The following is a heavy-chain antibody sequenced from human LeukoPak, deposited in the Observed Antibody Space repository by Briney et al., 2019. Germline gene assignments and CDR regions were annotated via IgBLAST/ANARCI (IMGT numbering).Heavy chain of an antibody. V-gene: IGHV4-38-2*02. J-gene: IGHJ4*02. Sequence: PSDTLSLTCTVSGYSISSGFYWGWIRQPPGKGLEWIGSIYHSGSTYYNPSLRSRVTISVDTSKNQFSLKLSSVTAADTAVYYCARHVRSGTRRLYYFDYWGQGTLVTVSS. D-gene: IGHD3-3*01. CDR1: GYSISSGFY. CDR2: IYHSGST. CDR3: ARHVRSGTRRLYYFDY.